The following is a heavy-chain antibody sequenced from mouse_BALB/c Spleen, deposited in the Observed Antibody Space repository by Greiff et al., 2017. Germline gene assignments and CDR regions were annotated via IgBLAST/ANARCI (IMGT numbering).Heavy chain of an antibody. CDR2: IWAGGST. Sequence: VQLQESGPGLVAPSQSLSITCTVSGFSLTSYGVHWVRQPPGKGLEWLGVIWAGGSTNYNSALMSRLSISKDNSKSQVFLKMNSLQTDDTAMYYCARDAYDGYHAWFAYWGQGTLVTVSA. J-gene: IGHJ3*01. D-gene: IGHD2-3*01. CDR1: GFSLTSYG. CDR3: ARDAYDGYHAWFAY. V-gene: IGHV2-9*02.